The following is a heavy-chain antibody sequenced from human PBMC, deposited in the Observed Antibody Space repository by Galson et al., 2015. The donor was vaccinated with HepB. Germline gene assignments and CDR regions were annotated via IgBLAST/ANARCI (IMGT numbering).Heavy chain of an antibody. CDR1: GFTFSSYA. Sequence: SLRLSCAASGFTFSSYAMSWVRQAPGKGLEWVSAISGSGGSTYYADSVKGRFTISRDNSKNTLYLQMNSLRAEDTAVYYCAKDVSHDYGDYNWFDPWGQGTLVTVSS. J-gene: IGHJ5*02. CDR3: AKDVSHDYGDYNWFDP. CDR2: ISGSGGST. D-gene: IGHD4-17*01. V-gene: IGHV3-23*01.